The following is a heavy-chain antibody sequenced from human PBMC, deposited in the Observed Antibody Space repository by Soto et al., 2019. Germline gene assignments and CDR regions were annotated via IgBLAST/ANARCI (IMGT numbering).Heavy chain of an antibody. CDR2: ISYDGSNK. J-gene: IGHJ4*02. D-gene: IGHD6-19*01. CDR1: GFTFSSYG. Sequence: HPGGSLRLSCAASGFTFSSYGMHWVRQAPGKGLEWVAVISYDGSNKYYADSVKGRFTISRDNSKNTLYLQMNSLRAEDTAVYYCARDAYISGYYQFDYWGQGTLVTVSS. V-gene: IGHV3-30*03. CDR3: ARDAYISGYYQFDY.